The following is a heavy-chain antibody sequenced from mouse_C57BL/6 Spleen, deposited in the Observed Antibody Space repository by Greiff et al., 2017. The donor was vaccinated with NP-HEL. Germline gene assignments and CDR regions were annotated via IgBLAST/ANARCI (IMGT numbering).Heavy chain of an antibody. CDR3: ARWGGYDGTWFAY. CDR1: GYTFTDYY. CDR2: IYPGSGNT. D-gene: IGHD2-2*01. Sequence: QVQLQQSGAELVRPGASVKLSCKASGYTFTDYYINWVKQRPGQGLEWIARIYPGSGNTYYNEKFKGKATLTAEKSSSTAYMQLSSLTSEDSAVYFCARWGGYDGTWFAYWGQGTLVTVSA. J-gene: IGHJ3*01. V-gene: IGHV1-76*01.